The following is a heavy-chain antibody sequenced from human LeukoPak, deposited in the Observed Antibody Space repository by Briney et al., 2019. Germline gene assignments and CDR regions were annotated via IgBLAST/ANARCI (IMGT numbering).Heavy chain of an antibody. Sequence: SETLSLTCIVSGGSVSSGGHYWGWIRQPPGKGLEWIGSIYYSGSTYYNPSLNNRVTIFVDMSKNQFSLRLNSVTATDTAVYYCARLVCGGGSCPAEFDYWGQGTLVTVSS. CDR3: ARLVCGGGSCPAEFDY. J-gene: IGHJ4*02. CDR2: IYYSGST. D-gene: IGHD2-15*01. CDR1: GGSVSSGGHY. V-gene: IGHV4-39*01.